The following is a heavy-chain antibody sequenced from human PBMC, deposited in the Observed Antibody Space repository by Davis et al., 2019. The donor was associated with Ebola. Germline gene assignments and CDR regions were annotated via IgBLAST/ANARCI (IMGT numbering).Heavy chain of an antibody. V-gene: IGHV1-18*01. D-gene: IGHD2-2*03. CDR3: ARAIVDIAGGILFYYYGMDV. CDR1: GYTFTSYG. CDR2: ISAYNGNT. J-gene: IGHJ6*04. Sequence: AASVKVSCKASGYTFTSYGISWVRQAPGQGLEWMGWISAYNGNTNYAQKLQGRVTMTTDTSTSTAYMELRSLRSEDTAVYYCARAIVDIAGGILFYYYGMDVWGKGTTVTVSS.